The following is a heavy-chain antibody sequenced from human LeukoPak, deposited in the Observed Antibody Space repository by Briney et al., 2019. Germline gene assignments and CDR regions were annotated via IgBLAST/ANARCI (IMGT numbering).Heavy chain of an antibody. CDR3: AKDSSGYDPRFDY. V-gene: IGHV3-23*01. J-gene: IGHJ4*02. D-gene: IGHD5-12*01. CDR2: ISGNSDST. CDR1: GFTFRNYA. Sequence: GGSLRLSCAASGFTFRNYAMSWVRQAPGKGLEWVSAISGNSDSTYYADSVKGRFTISRDSSKNTLYLQMNSLRAEDTAVYYCAKDSSGYDPRFDYWGQGTLVTVSS.